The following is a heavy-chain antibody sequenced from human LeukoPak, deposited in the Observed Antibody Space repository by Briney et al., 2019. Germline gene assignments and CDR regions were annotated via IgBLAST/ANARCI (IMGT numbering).Heavy chain of an antibody. CDR1: GFTFSSYW. CDR2: IKQDGSEK. V-gene: IGHV3-7*01. J-gene: IGHJ4*02. CDR3: AREDTAMASSYYFDY. D-gene: IGHD5-18*01. Sequence: SGGSLRLSCAASGFTFSSYWMSWVRQAPGKGLEWVANIKQDGSEKYYADSVKGRFTISRDNSKNTLYLQMNSLRAEDTAVYYCAREDTAMASSYYFDYWGQGTLVTVSS.